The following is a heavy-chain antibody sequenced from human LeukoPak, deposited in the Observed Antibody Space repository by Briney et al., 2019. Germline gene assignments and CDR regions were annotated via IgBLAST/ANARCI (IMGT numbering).Heavy chain of an antibody. CDR3: ARLRSRRWLQLNAAFDI. J-gene: IGHJ3*02. CDR1: GFTFSSYE. V-gene: IGHV3-48*03. Sequence: GGSLRLSCAASGFTFSSYEMNWVRQAPGKGLEWVSYISSSGSTIYYADSVKGRFTISRDNAKNSLYPQMNSLRAEDTAVYYCARLRSRRWLQLNAAFDIRGQGTMVTVSS. D-gene: IGHD5-24*01. CDR2: ISSSGSTI.